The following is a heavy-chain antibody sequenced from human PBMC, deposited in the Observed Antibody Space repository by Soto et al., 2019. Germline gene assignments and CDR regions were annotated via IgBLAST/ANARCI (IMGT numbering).Heavy chain of an antibody. CDR2: IIPIFGTA. CDR1: GGTFSSYA. Sequence: RASVKVSCKASGGTFSSYAISWVRQAPGQGLEWMGGIIPIFGTANYAQKFQGRVTITADESTSTAYMELSSLRSEDTAVYYCARTDAESTWSGYSSAFDYWGQGTLVTVSS. CDR3: ARTDAESTWSGYSSAFDY. V-gene: IGHV1-69*13. J-gene: IGHJ4*02. D-gene: IGHD3-3*01.